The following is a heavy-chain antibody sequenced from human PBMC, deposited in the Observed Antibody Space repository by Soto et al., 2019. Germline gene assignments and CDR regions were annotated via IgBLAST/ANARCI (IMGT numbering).Heavy chain of an antibody. D-gene: IGHD5-18*01. J-gene: IGHJ4*02. Sequence: GGSIGLSCAASGFTFRSYAMHWVRQAPGKGLEWVAVISYDGSNKYYADSVKGRFTISRDNSKNTLYLQMNSLRAEDTAVYYCARVDTAMVFDYWGQGTLVTVSS. CDR3: ARVDTAMVFDY. V-gene: IGHV3-30-3*01. CDR1: GFTFRSYA. CDR2: ISYDGSNK.